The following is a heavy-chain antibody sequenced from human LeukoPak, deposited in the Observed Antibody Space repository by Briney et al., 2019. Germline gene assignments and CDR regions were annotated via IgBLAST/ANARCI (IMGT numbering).Heavy chain of an antibody. Sequence: SETLSLTYAVYGGSFSGYYWSWIRQPPGKGLEWIGEINHSGSTNYNPSLKSRVTISVDTSKNQFSLKLSSVTAADTGVYYCARAPEFSSGWLLDYWGQGSLVTVSS. J-gene: IGHJ4*02. CDR2: INHSGST. CDR1: GGSFSGYY. CDR3: ARAPEFSSGWLLDY. D-gene: IGHD6-19*01. V-gene: IGHV4-34*01.